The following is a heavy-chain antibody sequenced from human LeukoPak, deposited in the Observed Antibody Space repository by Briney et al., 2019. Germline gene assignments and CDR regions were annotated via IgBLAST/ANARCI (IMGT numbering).Heavy chain of an antibody. D-gene: IGHD4-23*01. J-gene: IGHJ4*02. V-gene: IGHV3-30-3*01. Sequence: GRSLRLSCAASGFTFTSYTFHWVRQAPGKGLEWVSVISHDGSNTYNADSVKGRFTFSRDNSKNTLYLQMNSLRAEDTAVYYCARDVDYGGRLDNWGQGTPVTVSS. CDR1: GFTFTSYT. CDR2: ISHDGSNT. CDR3: ARDVDYGGRLDN.